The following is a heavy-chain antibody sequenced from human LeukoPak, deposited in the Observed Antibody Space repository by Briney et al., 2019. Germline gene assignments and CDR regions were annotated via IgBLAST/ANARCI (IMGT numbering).Heavy chain of an antibody. V-gene: IGHV4-59*01. CDR2: IYYSGRT. J-gene: IGHJ4*02. D-gene: IGHD3-10*01. Sequence: SETLSLTCTVSGGSFSSYSWSWIRQPPGKGLEWIGYIYYSGRTTYNPSLKSRVTISLDTSKKQFSLRLSSVTAADTAVYYCASDYGSGSYRFDYWGQGTLVTVSS. CDR1: GGSFSSYS. CDR3: ASDYGSGSYRFDY.